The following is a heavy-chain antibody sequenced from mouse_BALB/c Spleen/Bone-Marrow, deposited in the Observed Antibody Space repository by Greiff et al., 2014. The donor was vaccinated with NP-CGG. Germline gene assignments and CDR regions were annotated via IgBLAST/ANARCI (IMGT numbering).Heavy chain of an antibody. Sequence: VQLQQSGSELVKPGASVKLSCAASGFNIKDTYMHWVKQRPEQGLEWIGRIDPANGDTKYDPKFQGKATITADTSSNTAYLQLSMLTSEDTAVDYCTRPSGYYGSSYWYFDVWGAGTTVTVSS. CDR1: GFNIKDTY. J-gene: IGHJ1*01. V-gene: IGHV14-3*02. D-gene: IGHD1-1*01. CDR3: TRPSGYYGSSYWYFDV. CDR2: IDPANGDT.